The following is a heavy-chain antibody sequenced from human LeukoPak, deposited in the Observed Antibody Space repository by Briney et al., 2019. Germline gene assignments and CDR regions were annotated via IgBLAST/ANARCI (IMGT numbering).Heavy chain of an antibody. CDR1: GGSISSSNW. V-gene: IGHV4-4*02. CDR3: ARDRRVGATTFDY. D-gene: IGHD1-26*01. CDR2: IYHSGST. Sequence: SGTLSLTCAVSGGSISSSNWWSWVRPPPGKGLEWIGEIYHSGSTNYNPSLKSRVTISVDKSKNQFSLKLSSVTAADTAVYYCARDRRVGATTFDYWGQGTLVTVSS. J-gene: IGHJ4*02.